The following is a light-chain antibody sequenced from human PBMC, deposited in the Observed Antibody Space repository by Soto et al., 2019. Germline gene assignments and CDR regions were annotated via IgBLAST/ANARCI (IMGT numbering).Light chain of an antibody. CDR3: GTWDSSLSAVV. CDR1: ISNIGSNY. V-gene: IGLV1-51*01. Sequence: QSVLTQPPSVSAAPGQQVTISCSGSISNIGSNYVSWYRHLPGTAPKVLIYDNTKRPSGIPDRLSGSKSGTSATLGITGLQTGDEADYYYGTWDSSLSAVVFGGGTKVTVL. J-gene: IGLJ2*01. CDR2: DNT.